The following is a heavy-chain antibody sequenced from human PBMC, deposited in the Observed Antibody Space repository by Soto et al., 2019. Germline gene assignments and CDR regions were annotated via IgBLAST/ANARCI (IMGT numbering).Heavy chain of an antibody. V-gene: IGHV4-30-2*01. D-gene: IGHD3-3*02. CDR3: ARGVLDWFDP. CDR2: IYHSGST. Sequence: PSETLSLTCAVSGGSISSGGYSWSWIRQPPGKGLEWIGYIYHSGSTYYNPSLKSRVTISVDRPKNQFSLKLSSVTAADTAVYYCARGVLDWFDPWGQGTLVTVSS. J-gene: IGHJ5*02. CDR1: GGSISSGGYS.